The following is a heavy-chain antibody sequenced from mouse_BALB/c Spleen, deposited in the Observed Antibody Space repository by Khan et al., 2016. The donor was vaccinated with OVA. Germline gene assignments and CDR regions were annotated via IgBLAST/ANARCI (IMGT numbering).Heavy chain of an antibody. CDR3: ARQPYYHYNVMDY. V-gene: IGHV2-6-1*01. J-gene: IGHJ4*01. CDR1: GFSLTNYG. D-gene: IGHD2-10*01. Sequence: VQLKESGPGLVAPSQSLSITCTISGFSLTNYGVHWVRQPPGKGLEWLVLMWSDGSTTYNSPLKSRLTISKDNSKSQVFLKMYSLQTDDTAMSFRARQPYYHYNVMDYWGQGTSVTVSS. CDR2: MWSDGST.